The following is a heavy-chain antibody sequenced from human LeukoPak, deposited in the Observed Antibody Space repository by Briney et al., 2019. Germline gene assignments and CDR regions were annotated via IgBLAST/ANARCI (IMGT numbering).Heavy chain of an antibody. J-gene: IGHJ2*01. D-gene: IGHD6-13*01. Sequence: PGRSLRLSCAASGFTFDDYAMHWVRQAPGKGLEWVSGISWNSGSIGYADSVKGRFTISRDNAKNSLYLQMNSLRAEDTAWYYCAKGGDSSPYWYFDLWGRGTLVTVSS. CDR1: GFTFDDYA. CDR2: ISWNSGSI. V-gene: IGHV3-9*01. CDR3: AKGGDSSPYWYFDL.